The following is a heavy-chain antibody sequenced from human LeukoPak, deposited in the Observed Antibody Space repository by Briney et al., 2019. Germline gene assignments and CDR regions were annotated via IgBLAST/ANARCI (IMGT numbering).Heavy chain of an antibody. J-gene: IGHJ3*02. CDR3: ARGGESLDAFDI. CDR2: IYYSGST. Sequence: SETLSLTCTVSGGSISSSSYYWGWIRQPPGKGLEWIGSIYYSGSTYYNPSLKSRVTISVDTSKNQFSLKLSSVTAADTAVYYCARGGESLDAFDIWGQGTMVTVSS. CDR1: GGSISSSSYY. D-gene: IGHD3-16*01. V-gene: IGHV4-39*07.